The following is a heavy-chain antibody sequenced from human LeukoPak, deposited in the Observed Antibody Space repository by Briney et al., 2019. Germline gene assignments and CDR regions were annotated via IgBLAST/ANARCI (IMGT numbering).Heavy chain of an antibody. CDR1: GYTFTGYY. Sequence: GASVKLSCKASGYTFTGYYMHWVRQAPGQGLEWMGWINPNSGGTNYAQKFQGRVTMTRDTTISTAYMELSRLRSDDTAVYCCARAYAFGEFNFDYWGQGTLVTVSS. D-gene: IGHD3-10*01. J-gene: IGHJ4*02. CDR3: ARAYAFGEFNFDY. V-gene: IGHV1-2*02. CDR2: INPNSGGT.